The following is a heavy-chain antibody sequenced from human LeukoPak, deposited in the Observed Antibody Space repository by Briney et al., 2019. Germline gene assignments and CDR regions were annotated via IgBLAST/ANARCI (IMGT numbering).Heavy chain of an antibody. CDR2: IYHSGST. V-gene: IGHV4-30-2*01. CDR3: ARQGPYYFDY. Sequence: PSETLSLTCTVSGGSISSGGYYWSWIRQPPGKGLEWIGYIYHSGSTHYNPSLKSRVTISVDRSKNQFSLKLNSVTAADTAVYYCARQGPYYFDYWGQGTLVTVSS. CDR1: GGSISSGGYY. J-gene: IGHJ4*02.